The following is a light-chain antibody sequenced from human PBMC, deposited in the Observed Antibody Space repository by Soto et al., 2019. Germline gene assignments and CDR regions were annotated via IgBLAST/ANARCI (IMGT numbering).Light chain of an antibody. CDR1: SGHSSYA. V-gene: IGLV4-69*01. CDR2: LNSDGSH. J-gene: IGLJ2*01. CDR3: QTWGSGIRVV. Sequence: QLVLTQSPSASASLGASVKLTCTLSSGHSSYAIAWHQQQPEKGPRSLMKLNSDGSHRKGDGIPDRFSGSSSGAERYLTISSLQSEDEADYYCQTWGSGIRVVFGGGTKLTVL.